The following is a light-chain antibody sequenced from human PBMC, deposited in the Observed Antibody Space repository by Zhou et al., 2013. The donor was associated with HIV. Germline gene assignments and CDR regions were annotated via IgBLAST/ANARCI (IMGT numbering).Light chain of an antibody. CDR2: KVS. Sequence: DIVLTQTPLSSLVTLGQPASISCRSSQSLVYSDGDTYLSWLHQRPGQPPRLLIYKVSTRFSGVPDRFSGSGAGTDFTLKISRVEAEDVGVYYCMQSIQLPRTFGQGTKLEIK. CDR1: QSLVYSDGDTY. J-gene: IGKJ2*01. CDR3: MQSIQLPRT. V-gene: IGKV2-24*01.